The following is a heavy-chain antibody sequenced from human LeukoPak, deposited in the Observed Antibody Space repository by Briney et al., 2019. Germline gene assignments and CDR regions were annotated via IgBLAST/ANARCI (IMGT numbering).Heavy chain of an antibody. CDR3: ARADGGKGYFDY. CDR2: INPSGGST. V-gene: IGHV1-46*01. J-gene: IGHJ4*02. CDR1: GYTFTSYY. D-gene: IGHD4-23*01. Sequence: ASMKVSCKASGYTFTSYYVHWVRQAPGQGLEWMGIINPSGGSTSYAQKFQGRVTMTRDTSTSTVYMELSSLRSEDTAVYYCARADGGKGYFDYWGQGTLVTVSS.